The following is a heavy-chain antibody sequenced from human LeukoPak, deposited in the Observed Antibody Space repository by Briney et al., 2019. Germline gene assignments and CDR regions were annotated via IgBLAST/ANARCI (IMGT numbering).Heavy chain of an antibody. J-gene: IGHJ6*03. CDR2: IKQDGSEK. CDR3: ARVPPNDFWSGHFYYYHMDV. D-gene: IGHD3-3*01. Sequence: PGGSLRLSCAASGFTFSSYWMSWVRQAPGKGLEWVANIKQDGSEKYYVDSVKGRSTISRDNAKNPLYLQMNSLRAEDTAVYYCARVPPNDFWSGHFYYYHMDVWGKGTTVTVSS. CDR1: GFTFSSYW. V-gene: IGHV3-7*01.